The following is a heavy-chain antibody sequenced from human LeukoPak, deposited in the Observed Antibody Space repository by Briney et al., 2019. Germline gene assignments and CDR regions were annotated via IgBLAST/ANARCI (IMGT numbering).Heavy chain of an antibody. CDR3: ARSRADFWSGPQCNWFDP. CDR1: GFTFSSYS. Sequence: GGSLRLSCAASGFTFSSYSMTWVRQAPGKGLEWVSSISSSSSYIDYADSVKGRFTISRDNAKSSLYLQMNYVRAEDTAVYYCARSRADFWSGPQCNWFDPWGQGTLVTVSS. CDR2: ISSSSSYI. V-gene: IGHV3-21*01. J-gene: IGHJ5*02. D-gene: IGHD3-3*01.